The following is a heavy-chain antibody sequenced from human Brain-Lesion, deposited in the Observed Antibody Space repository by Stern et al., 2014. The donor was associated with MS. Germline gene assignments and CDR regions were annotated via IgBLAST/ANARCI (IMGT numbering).Heavy chain of an antibody. V-gene: IGHV3-30*18. J-gene: IGHJ5*02. CDR2: VSYDGSNK. CDR3: AKDRQYLTYFCDH. D-gene: IGHD2/OR15-2a*01. Sequence: VQLVESRGGVVQPGRPLRLSCVASGFTFGSCAMHWVRQAPGKGLEWVAGVSYDGSNKYDADSVKGRFTISRDNSRNTLYMQMSSLRPEDTAVYYCAKDRQYLTYFCDHWGQGSLVTVSS. CDR1: GFTFGSCA.